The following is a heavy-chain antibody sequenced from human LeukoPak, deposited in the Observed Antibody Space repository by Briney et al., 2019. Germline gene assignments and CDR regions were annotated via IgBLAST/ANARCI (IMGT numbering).Heavy chain of an antibody. V-gene: IGHV3-33*06. CDR2: IWYDGSNK. CDR1: GFTFSSYG. J-gene: IGHJ4*02. Sequence: PGGSLRLSCAASGFTFSSYGMHWVRQAPGKGLEWVAVIWYDGSNKYYADSVKGRFTISRDNSKNTLYLQMNSLRAEDTAVYYCAKDQSTLGFDYWGQGTLVTVPS. D-gene: IGHD2-2*01. CDR3: AKDQSTLGFDY.